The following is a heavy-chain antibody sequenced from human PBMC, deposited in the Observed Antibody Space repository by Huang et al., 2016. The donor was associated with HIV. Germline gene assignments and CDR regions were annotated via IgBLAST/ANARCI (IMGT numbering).Heavy chain of an antibody. CDR2: IRGKAYGGTT. V-gene: IGHV3-49*03. Sequence: GFTFGDYTMSWFRQAPGKGLEWVGFIRGKAYGGTTEYAASVKGRFTISRDDSKSIAYLQMNSLKTEDTAVYYCTRDGIGFLEYLLTDYWGQGTLVTVSS. CDR1: GFTFGDYT. CDR3: TRDGIGFLEYLLTDY. J-gene: IGHJ4*02. D-gene: IGHD3-3*01.